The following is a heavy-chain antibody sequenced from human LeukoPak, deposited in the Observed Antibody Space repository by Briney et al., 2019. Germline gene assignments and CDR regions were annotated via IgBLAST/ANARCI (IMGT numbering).Heavy chain of an antibody. Sequence: GRSLRLSCAASGFTFDDYAMHWVRQAPGKGLEWVSGISWNSGSIGYADSVKGRFTISRDNAKNSLYLQMNSLRAEDTALYYCAKDTKRWLQWQIDYWGQGTLVTVSS. V-gene: IGHV3-9*01. CDR3: AKDTKRWLQWQIDY. D-gene: IGHD5-24*01. CDR1: GFTFDDYA. J-gene: IGHJ4*02. CDR2: ISWNSGSI.